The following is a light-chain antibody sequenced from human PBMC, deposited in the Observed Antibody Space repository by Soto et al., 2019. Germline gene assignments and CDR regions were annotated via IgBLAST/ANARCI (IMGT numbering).Light chain of an antibody. V-gene: IGKV3-11*01. CDR2: DAS. CDR3: HQRNT. CDR1: QSVSSD. Sequence: EIVMTQSPATLSVSPGERATPSCRASQSVSSDLAWYQQKPGQAPRLLIYDASNRATGIPARFSGSGSGTDFTLTISSLEPEDFGVYFCHQRNTFGQGTRLEIK. J-gene: IGKJ5*01.